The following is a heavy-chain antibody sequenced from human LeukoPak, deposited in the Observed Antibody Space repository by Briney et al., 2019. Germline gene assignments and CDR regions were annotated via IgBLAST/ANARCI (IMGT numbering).Heavy chain of an antibody. Sequence: SETLSLTCTVSGGSISSGGYYWSWIRQHPGKGLEWIGYIYYSGSTYYNPSLKSRVTISVDTSKNQFSLKLSSVTAADTAVYYCARDHGSVGIALDVWGQGTTVTVSS. CDR3: ARDHGSVGIALDV. D-gene: IGHD6-13*01. J-gene: IGHJ6*02. CDR1: GGSISSGGYY. CDR2: IYYSGST. V-gene: IGHV4-31*03.